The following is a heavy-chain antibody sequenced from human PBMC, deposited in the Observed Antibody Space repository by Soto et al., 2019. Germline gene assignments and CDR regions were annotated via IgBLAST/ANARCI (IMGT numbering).Heavy chain of an antibody. CDR3: ASGEIDVFN. CDR1: GFTFSSYW. V-gene: IGHV3-7*01. Sequence: GGSLRLSCAASGFTFSSYWMSWVRQAPGKGLEWVANIKQDGSEKYYGDSVKGRFTISRDNAKNSLYLQMDSVRAEDTAVYYCASGEIDVFNWGQGTLVTVSS. D-gene: IGHD3-16*01. CDR2: IKQDGSEK. J-gene: IGHJ4*02.